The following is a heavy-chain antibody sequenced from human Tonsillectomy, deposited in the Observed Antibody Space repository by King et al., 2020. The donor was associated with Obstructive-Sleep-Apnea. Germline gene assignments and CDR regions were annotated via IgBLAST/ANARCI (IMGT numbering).Heavy chain of an antibody. CDR3: ARDYDYVWGSYRLNYFDY. CDR2: IYYSGST. J-gene: IGHJ4*02. CDR1: GGSISSGGYY. V-gene: IGHV4-31*03. D-gene: IGHD3-16*02. Sequence: QLQESGPGLVKPSQTLSLTCTVSGGSISSGGYYWSWIRQHPGKGLEWIVYIYYSGSTYYNPSLKSRVTISVDTSKNQFSLKLSSVTAADTAVYYCARDYDYVWGSYRLNYFDYWGQGTLVTVSS.